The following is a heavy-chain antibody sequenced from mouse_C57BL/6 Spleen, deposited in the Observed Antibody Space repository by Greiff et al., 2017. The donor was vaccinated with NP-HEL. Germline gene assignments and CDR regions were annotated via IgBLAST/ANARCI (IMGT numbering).Heavy chain of an antibody. J-gene: IGHJ3*01. CDR1: GYAFSSYW. Sequence: LQESGAELVKPGASVKISCKASGYAFSSYWMNWVKQRPGKGLEWIGQIYPGDGDTNYNGKFKGKATLTADKSSSTTYMQLSSLTSEDSAVYFCARNYGSSTPFAYWGQGTLVTVSA. V-gene: IGHV1-80*01. CDR3: ARNYGSSTPFAY. CDR2: IYPGDGDT. D-gene: IGHD1-1*01.